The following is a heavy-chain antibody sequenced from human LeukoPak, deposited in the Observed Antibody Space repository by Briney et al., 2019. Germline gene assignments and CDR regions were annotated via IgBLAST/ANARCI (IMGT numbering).Heavy chain of an antibody. CDR3: ARRNAMDV. V-gene: IGHV4-39*01. CDR1: GGSIRSSYYY. CDR2: IYDSGST. Sequence: SETLSLICTVSGGSIRSSYYYWGWIRQPPGKGLEWIGSIYDSGSTYYNPSLKSRVTTSVDTSKNQFSLKLNSVTAADTAVYYCARRNAMDVWGQGTTVIVFS. J-gene: IGHJ6*02.